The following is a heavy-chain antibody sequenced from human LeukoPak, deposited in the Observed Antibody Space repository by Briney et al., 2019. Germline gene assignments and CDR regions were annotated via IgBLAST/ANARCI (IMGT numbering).Heavy chain of an antibody. D-gene: IGHD2-15*01. V-gene: IGHV3-33*01. CDR3: SRDGGAGLDY. J-gene: IGHJ4*02. CDR1: GYTFTAYG. Sequence: GGSLRLSCAASGYTFTAYGMHWVRQAPGKGLEWVAVIWYDDSRKFFGDSVKGRFTVSRDISKNTLYLEMNSLRAEDTAVYYCSRDGGAGLDYWGQGTLVTVSS. CDR2: IWYDDSRK.